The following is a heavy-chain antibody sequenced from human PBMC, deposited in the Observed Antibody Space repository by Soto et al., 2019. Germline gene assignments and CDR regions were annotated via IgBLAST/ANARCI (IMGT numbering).Heavy chain of an antibody. CDR1: GFTFSSFE. CDR2: IGRSGETI. V-gene: IGHV3-48*03. D-gene: IGHD6-6*01. CDR3: ARDSRGGAARRPTFYY. J-gene: IGHJ4*02. Sequence: SGGSLRLSCVGSGFTFSSFEMNWVRQTPGKGLEWLSYIGRSGETIYYADSVKGRFTISRDNAKSSLFLQMTGLRDEDTGIHYCARDSRGGAARRPTFYYWGRGTLVTVSS.